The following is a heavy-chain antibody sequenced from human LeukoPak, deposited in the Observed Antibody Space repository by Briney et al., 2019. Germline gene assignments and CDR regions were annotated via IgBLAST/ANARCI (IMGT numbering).Heavy chain of an antibody. CDR2: ISGSGGST. D-gene: IGHD4-17*01. J-gene: IGHJ4*02. Sequence: GSLRLCCAASGFTFSSYAMSWVRPAPGKGLERVSAISGSGGSTYYADSVKGRFTISKNNSKNTVYLQMNPLRAEDTAGNYGAKGDLYDSGDYYFDYWGQGTLVSVSS. CDR3: AKGDLYDSGDYYFDY. CDR1: GFTFSSYA. V-gene: IGHV3-23*01.